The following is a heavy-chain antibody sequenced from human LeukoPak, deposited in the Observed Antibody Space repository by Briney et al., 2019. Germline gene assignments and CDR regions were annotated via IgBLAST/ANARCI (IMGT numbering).Heavy chain of an antibody. CDR1: GFTFSSYA. J-gene: IGHJ4*02. CDR2: ISGSGGST. V-gene: IGHV3-23*01. Sequence: GGSLRLSCAASGFTFSSYAMSWVRQAPGKGLEWVSAISGSGGSTYYADSVKGGFTISRDNSKNTLYLQMNSLRAEDTAVYYCAKALGDIVLVPAELNFDYWGQGTLVTVSS. D-gene: IGHD2-2*01. CDR3: AKALGDIVLVPAELNFDY.